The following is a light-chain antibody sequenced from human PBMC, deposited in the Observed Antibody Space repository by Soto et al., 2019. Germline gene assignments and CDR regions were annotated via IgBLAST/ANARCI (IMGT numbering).Light chain of an antibody. CDR1: SSDVGSYNR. Sequence: QSVLTQPPSVSGSPGQSVTISCTGTSSDVGSYNRVSWYQQSPGTAPKLMIYEVSNRPSGVSDRFSGSKSGNTASLTISGLQAEDEADYYCSSYTTRSTYVFGSGTKLTVL. J-gene: IGLJ1*01. CDR2: EVS. CDR3: SSYTTRSTYV. V-gene: IGLV2-18*02.